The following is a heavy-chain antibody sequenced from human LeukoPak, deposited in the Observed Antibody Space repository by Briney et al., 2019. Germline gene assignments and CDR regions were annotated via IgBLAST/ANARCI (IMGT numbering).Heavy chain of an antibody. CDR1: GYTFTSYY. Sequence: ASVKVSCKASGYTFTSYYMHWVRQAPGQGLKWMRIINPSGGSTSYAQKFQGRVTMTRDTSTSTVYMELSSLRSEDTAVYYCAREGYCTNGVCSRGNWFDPWGQGTLVTVSS. D-gene: IGHD2-8*01. J-gene: IGHJ5*02. V-gene: IGHV1-46*01. CDR3: AREGYCTNGVCSRGNWFDP. CDR2: INPSGGST.